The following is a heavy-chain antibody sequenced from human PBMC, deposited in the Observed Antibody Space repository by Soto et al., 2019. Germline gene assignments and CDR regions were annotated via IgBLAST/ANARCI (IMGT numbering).Heavy chain of an antibody. CDR2: IDPSDSYT. D-gene: IGHD1-7*01. CDR1: GYSFTSYW. CDR3: ARHKRIPGTPGYYYYGMDV. V-gene: IGHV5-10-1*01. J-gene: IGHJ6*02. Sequence: PGESLKISCKGSGYSFTSYWISWVRQMPGKGLEWMGRIDPSDSYTNYSPSFQGHVTVSADKSISTAYLQWSSLKASDTAMYYCARHKRIPGTPGYYYYGMDVWGQGTTVTVSS.